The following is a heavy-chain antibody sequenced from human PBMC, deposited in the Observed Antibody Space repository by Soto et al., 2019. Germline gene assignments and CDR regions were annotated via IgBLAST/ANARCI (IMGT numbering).Heavy chain of an antibody. CDR1: GYTFTNYG. D-gene: IGHD1-26*01. CDR3: ARDRGSYALDY. V-gene: IGHV1-18*01. Sequence: QVQLVQSGAEVKKPGASVKVSCKASGYTFTNYGISWVRQAPGQGLEWIGWISADNGNTNYAQKLQDRVPMTTDPSPSTAYMELRRLRSAVTAVYYCARDRGSYALDYWGQGTLVTVSS. CDR2: ISADNGNT. J-gene: IGHJ4*02.